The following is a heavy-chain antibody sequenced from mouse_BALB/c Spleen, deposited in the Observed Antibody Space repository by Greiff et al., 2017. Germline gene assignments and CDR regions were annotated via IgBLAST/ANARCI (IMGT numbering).Heavy chain of an antibody. J-gene: IGHJ3*01. Sequence: EVKLVESGGGLVKPGGSLKLSCAASGFTFSDYYMNWVRQTPEKRLEWVATISDGGSDTYYPDSVKGRFTISRDNAKNNLYLQMSSLKSEDTAMYYCSREDYDHFAYWGQGTLVTVSA. D-gene: IGHD1-1*01. CDR1: GFTFSDYY. CDR3: SREDYDHFAY. CDR2: ISDGGSDT. V-gene: IGHV5-4*02.